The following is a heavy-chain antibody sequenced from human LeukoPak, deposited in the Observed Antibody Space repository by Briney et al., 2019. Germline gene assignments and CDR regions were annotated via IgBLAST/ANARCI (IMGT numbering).Heavy chain of an antibody. J-gene: IGHJ4*02. CDR2: FYYTGST. CDR1: GVSISTNY. Sequence: PSETLSLTCGVSGVSISTNYWTWIRQPPGNGLESIGHFYYTGSTNYHPAPQTPRTISADKSTNQLSLLARTVTAADPPVDYCVSRDGVYGGQGILVTVPS. D-gene: IGHD3-3*01. V-gene: IGHV4-59*01. CDR3: VSRDGVY.